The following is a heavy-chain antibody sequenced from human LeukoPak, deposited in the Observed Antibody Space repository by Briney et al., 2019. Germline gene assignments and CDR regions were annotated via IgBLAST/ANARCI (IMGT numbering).Heavy chain of an antibody. CDR3: AKDSPDFWSGYLVDAFDI. V-gene: IGHV3-23*01. CDR2: ISGSGGST. D-gene: IGHD3-3*01. J-gene: IGHJ3*02. Sequence: GGSLRLSCAASGFTFSSYAMSWVRQAPGKGLEWVSAISGSGGSTYYADSVKGRFTISRDNSKNTLYLQMNSLRAEDTAVYYCAKDSPDFWSGYLVDAFDIWGQGTMVTVSS. CDR1: GFTFSSYA.